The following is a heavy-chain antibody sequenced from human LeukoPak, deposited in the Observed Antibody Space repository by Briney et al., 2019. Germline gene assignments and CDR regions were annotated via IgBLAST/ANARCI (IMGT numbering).Heavy chain of an antibody. CDR1: GFTFIDYD. V-gene: IGHV3-13*01. D-gene: IGHD6-19*01. CDR3: ARGGIQVSGIDEFDY. CDR2: IGIRGDT. Sequence: GGSLRFSCAASGFTFIDYDMHWVRQVIGKGLEWVSAIGIRGDTHYSGSVKGRFTISRENAESSLYLQMNSLRAEDTAVYYCARGGIQVSGIDEFDYWGQGTLVTVSS. J-gene: IGHJ4*02.